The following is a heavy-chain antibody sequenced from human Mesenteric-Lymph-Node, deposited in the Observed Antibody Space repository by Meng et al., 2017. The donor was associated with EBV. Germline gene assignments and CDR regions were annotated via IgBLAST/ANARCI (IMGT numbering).Heavy chain of an antibody. J-gene: IGHJ4*02. CDR3: AYCSGGNCYSFDY. D-gene: IGHD2-15*01. CDR1: GVSISNGGYY. Sequence: QVQPQASGPGLVKPSQTLSLTCAVSGVSISNGGYYWSWIRQPPGKGLEWIGYIYHSGSTYYNPSLESRVTISLDTSKNQFPLKLSSVTAANTAVYYCAYCSGGNCYSFDYWGQGTLVTVSS. V-gene: IGHV4-30-4*01. CDR2: IYHSGST.